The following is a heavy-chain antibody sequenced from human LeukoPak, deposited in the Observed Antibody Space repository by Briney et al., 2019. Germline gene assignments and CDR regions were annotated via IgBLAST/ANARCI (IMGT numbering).Heavy chain of an antibody. CDR1: GFSFSNHG. J-gene: IGHJ4*02. D-gene: IGHD3-10*01. CDR3: AREGISGGIFDY. V-gene: IGHV3-23*01. CDR2: VTGNGTTT. Sequence: GGSLRLSCAASGFSFSNHGMIWVRQDPGGGLRWVSAVTGNGTTTYYADSVKGRFSVSRDDARNSVFLQMNSLRAGDTAVYYCAREGISGGIFDYWGQGALVAVSS.